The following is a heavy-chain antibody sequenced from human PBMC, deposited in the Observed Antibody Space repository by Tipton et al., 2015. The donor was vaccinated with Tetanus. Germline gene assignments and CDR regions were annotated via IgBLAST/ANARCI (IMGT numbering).Heavy chain of an antibody. CDR3: ARGPRTRVYDSRGYSFRYFYGMDV. V-gene: IGHV4-34*01. CDR1: GGSFTDYS. CDR2: VNQAGNT. J-gene: IGHJ6*02. D-gene: IGHD3-22*01. Sequence: GLVKPSETLSLTCAVYGGSFTDYSWRWIRQPSGQGLEWIGEVNQAGNTDYIPSLKGRVTMSLDTSKSQLSLNLSSVTAADTAVYYCARGPRTRVYDSRGYSFRYFYGMDVWGLGATVTVSS.